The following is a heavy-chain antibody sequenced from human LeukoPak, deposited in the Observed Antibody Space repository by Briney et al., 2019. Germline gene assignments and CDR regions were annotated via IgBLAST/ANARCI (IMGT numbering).Heavy chain of an antibody. CDR2: VSISENI. J-gene: IGHJ4*02. CDR1: GGSVNSDDYF. D-gene: IGHD3-10*01. Sequence: SQTLSLTCTVSGGSVNSDDYFWSWIRQPAGKGLEWIGRVSISENINYNPSLQSRVSLSLDVSKNQFSLRLSSVTAADTAVYYCARYSGSGYGMFQFDSWGQGTLVTVAS. V-gene: IGHV4-61*02. CDR3: ARYSGSGYGMFQFDS.